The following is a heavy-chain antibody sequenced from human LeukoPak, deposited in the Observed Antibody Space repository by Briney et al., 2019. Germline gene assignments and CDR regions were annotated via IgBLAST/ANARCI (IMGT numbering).Heavy chain of an antibody. J-gene: IGHJ4*02. V-gene: IGHV3-15*01. D-gene: IGHD4-17*01. CDR1: GFTFSNAW. CDR3: TTGFHRAAPRTWTVMARRAMYYFDY. Sequence: PGGSLRLSCAASGFTFSNAWMSWVRQAPGKGLEWVGRIKSKTDGGTTDYAAPVKGRFTISRDDSKNTLYLQMNSLKTEDTAVYYCTTGFHRAAPRTWTVMARRAMYYFDYWGQGTLVTVSS. CDR2: IKSKTDGGTT.